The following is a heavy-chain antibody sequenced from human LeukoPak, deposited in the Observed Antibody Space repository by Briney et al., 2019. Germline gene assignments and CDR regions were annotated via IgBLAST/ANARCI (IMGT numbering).Heavy chain of an antibody. D-gene: IGHD5-24*01. J-gene: IGHJ4*02. CDR2: MDPNSGNA. CDR3: ARGLLTQRDGYKTLYY. V-gene: IGHV1-8*01. Sequence: VASVKVSCKASGYTSTSYDINWVRQATGQGLEWMGWMDPNSGNAGFALKFQGRVTMTRNTPISTASMELSSLRSDDTAVYYCARGLLTQRDGYKTLYYWGQGSLVTVSS. CDR1: GYTSTSYD.